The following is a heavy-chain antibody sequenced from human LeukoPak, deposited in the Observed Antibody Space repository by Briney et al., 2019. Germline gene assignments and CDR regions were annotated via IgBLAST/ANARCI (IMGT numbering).Heavy chain of an antibody. CDR3: TRDPSVDYDLLSHWFDP. V-gene: IGHV1-69*13. CDR1: GGTFSSYA. Sequence: SVKVSCKASGGTFSSYAISWMRQAPGQGLEWMGGIIPIFGTANYAQKFQGRVTITADESTSTAYMELSSLRSEDTAVYYCTRDPSVDYDLLSHWFDPWGQGTLVTVSS. J-gene: IGHJ5*02. CDR2: IIPIFGTA. D-gene: IGHD3-9*01.